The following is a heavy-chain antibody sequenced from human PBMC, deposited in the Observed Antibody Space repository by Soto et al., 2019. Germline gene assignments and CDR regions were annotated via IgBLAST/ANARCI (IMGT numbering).Heavy chain of an antibody. D-gene: IGHD6-19*01. J-gene: IGHJ6*02. CDR3: ARERIAVAGSGPYYYYGMDV. CDR1: GYTFTGYY. V-gene: IGHV1-2*04. CDR2: INPNSGGT. Sequence: ASVKVSCKASGYTFTGYYMHWVRQAPGQGLEWMGWINPNSGGTNYAQKFQGWVTMTRDTSTSTAYMELSRLRSDDTAVYYCARERIAVAGSGPYYYYGMDVWGQGTTVTVSS.